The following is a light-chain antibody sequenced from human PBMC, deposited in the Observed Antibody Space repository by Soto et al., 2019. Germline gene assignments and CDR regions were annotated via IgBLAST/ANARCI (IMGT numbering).Light chain of an antibody. J-gene: IGLJ1*01. Sequence: QSALTQPPSVSGAPGQRVTISCTGRSSNIGAGYDVHWYQQLPGTAPKILIYGNSNRPSGVPDRFSGSKSGTSASLAITGLQAEDEADYYCQSYDSSLSEGFGTGIKVTV. CDR1: SSNIGAGYD. CDR2: GNS. CDR3: QSYDSSLSEG. V-gene: IGLV1-40*01.